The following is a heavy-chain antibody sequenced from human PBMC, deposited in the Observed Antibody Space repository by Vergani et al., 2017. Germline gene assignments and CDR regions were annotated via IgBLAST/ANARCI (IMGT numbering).Heavy chain of an antibody. CDR2: IYYSGST. CDR1: GGSISSYY. J-gene: IGHJ4*02. D-gene: IGHD5-18*01. V-gene: IGHV4-59*01. CDR3: ARGQDSYGISYYFDY. Sequence: QVKLQESGPGLVKPSETLSLTCTVSGGSISSYYWSWIRQPPGKGLEWIGYIYYSGSTNYNPSLKSRVTISVNTSKNQFSLKLSSVTAADTAVYYCARGQDSYGISYYFDYWGQATLVTVSS.